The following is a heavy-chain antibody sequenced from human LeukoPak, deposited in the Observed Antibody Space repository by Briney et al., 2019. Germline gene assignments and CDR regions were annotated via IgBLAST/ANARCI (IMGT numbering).Heavy chain of an antibody. CDR2: IYHSGST. V-gene: IGHV4-30-2*01. J-gene: IGHJ3*02. D-gene: IGHD7-27*01. CDR1: GGSISSGGYS. CDR3: ARGPGDLGAFDI. Sequence: PSQTLSLTCAVSGGSISSGGYSWSWIRQPPGKGLEWIGYIYHSGSTCYNPSLKSRVTISVDRSKNQFSLKLSSVTAADTAVYYCARGPGDLGAFDIWGQGTMVTVSS.